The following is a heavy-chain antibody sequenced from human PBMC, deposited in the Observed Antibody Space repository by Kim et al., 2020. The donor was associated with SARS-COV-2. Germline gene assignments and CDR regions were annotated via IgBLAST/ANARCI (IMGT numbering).Heavy chain of an antibody. Sequence: NPSLKSRVTISVDTSKNQFSLKLSSVTAADTAVYYCASEYSSSSLRVCAYWGQGTLVTVSS. J-gene: IGHJ4*02. CDR3: ASEYSSSSLRVCAY. D-gene: IGHD6-6*01. V-gene: IGHV4-39*01.